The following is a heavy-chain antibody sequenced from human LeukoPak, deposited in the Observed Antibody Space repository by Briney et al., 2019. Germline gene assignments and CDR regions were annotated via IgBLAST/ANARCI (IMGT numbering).Heavy chain of an antibody. CDR2: INYSGRT. J-gene: IGHJ6*03. CDR3: ARGVIGGPYYYYYMDV. CDR1: GGSISSGSYY. D-gene: IGHD3-16*02. V-gene: IGHV4-39*01. Sequence: SETLSLTCTVSGGSISSGSYYWGWIRQPPGKGLEWIGSINYSGRTYNNPSLKSRVTISVDTSKNQFSLKRSSVTAADTAVYYCARGVIGGPYYYYYMDVWGKGTTVTVSS.